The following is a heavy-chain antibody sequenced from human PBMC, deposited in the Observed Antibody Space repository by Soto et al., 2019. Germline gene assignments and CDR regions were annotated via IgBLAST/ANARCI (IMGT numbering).Heavy chain of an antibody. CDR3: ASAYCGGDCSNYYYGMDV. CDR2: INAGNGNT. Sequence: ASVKVSCKASGYTFTSYAMHWVHQAPGQRLEWMGWINAGNGNTKYSQKFQGRVTITRDTSASTAYMELSSLRSEDTAVYYCASAYCGGDCSNYYYGMDVWGQGTTVTVS. D-gene: IGHD2-21*02. J-gene: IGHJ6*02. V-gene: IGHV1-3*01. CDR1: GYTFTSYA.